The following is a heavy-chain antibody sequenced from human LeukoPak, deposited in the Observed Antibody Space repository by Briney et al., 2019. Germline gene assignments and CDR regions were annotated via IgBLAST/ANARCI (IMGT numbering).Heavy chain of an antibody. Sequence: SETLSLTCDVSGGSVTSTNWWTWFRQPPGKGLEWIGEVHLDGRTNYNPSLKSRLVMSADLPENHISLKLTSATAADTAVYYCAREGGFYRPLDYSGQGTLVTVSS. J-gene: IGHJ4*02. CDR1: GGSVTSTNW. D-gene: IGHD6-25*01. CDR3: AREGGFYRPLDY. V-gene: IGHV4-4*02. CDR2: VHLDGRT.